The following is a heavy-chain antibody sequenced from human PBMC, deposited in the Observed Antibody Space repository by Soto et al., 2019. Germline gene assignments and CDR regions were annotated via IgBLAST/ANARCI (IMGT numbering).Heavy chain of an antibody. J-gene: IGHJ4*02. V-gene: IGHV3-48*03. D-gene: IGHD6-19*01. CDR1: GFTFSRFE. CDR3: ARDPGYSNGWYERSLDY. Sequence: EVQLVESGGGSVPPGGSLRLSCAASGFTFSRFEMNWVRQAPGKGLEWISYISSSGTTIEYAASVRGRFTVSRDNTNNSLFLQMNTLRAEDTAVYFCARDPGYSNGWYERSLDYWGQGTPVSVSS. CDR2: ISSSGTTI.